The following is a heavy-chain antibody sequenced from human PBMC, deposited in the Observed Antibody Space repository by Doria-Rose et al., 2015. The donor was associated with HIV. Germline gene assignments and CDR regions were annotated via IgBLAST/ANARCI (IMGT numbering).Heavy chain of an antibody. CDR1: GGSITTSSYY. D-gene: IGHD2-21*01. CDR2: IYYSGNT. J-gene: IGHJ4*02. Sequence: QVQLQESGPGLVKPSETLSLTCTVSGGSITTSSYYWCWVRQTPGKGLEWLGSIYYSGNTHYNPSLRSRISMSVDTSKNHFSLKLTSATAADAAVYFCARDLGIATDYWGQGTLVTVFS. CDR3: ARDLGIATDY. V-gene: IGHV4-39*07.